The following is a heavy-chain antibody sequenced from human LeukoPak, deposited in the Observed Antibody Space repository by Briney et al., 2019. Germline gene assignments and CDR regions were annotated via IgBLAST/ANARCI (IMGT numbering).Heavy chain of an antibody. V-gene: IGHV4-30-4*01. J-gene: IGHJ5*02. Sequence: SETLSLTCTVSGGSIRSGDYYWSWIRQSPGKGLEWIGYIYYSGTTQYNPSLMGRATISLETSNSQFSLKMRSVTAADTAVYFCAREVQLIPGAYPSWFDPWGQGTLVTVSS. D-gene: IGHD3-10*01. CDR1: GGSIRSGDYY. CDR3: AREVQLIPGAYPSWFDP. CDR2: IYYSGTT.